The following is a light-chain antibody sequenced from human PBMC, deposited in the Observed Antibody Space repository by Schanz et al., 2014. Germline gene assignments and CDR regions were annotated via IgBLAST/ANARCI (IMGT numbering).Light chain of an antibody. Sequence: QLVLTQPPSASGTPGQRVTISCSGSSSNIGSNTVDWYQQRPGTAPKLLIYNDNQRPSGVPDRFSGSKSGTSASLAISGLQSEDEADYYCAAWDDSLNGWVFGGGTKLTVL. J-gene: IGLJ3*02. CDR2: NDN. CDR1: SSNIGSNT. V-gene: IGLV1-44*01. CDR3: AAWDDSLNGWV.